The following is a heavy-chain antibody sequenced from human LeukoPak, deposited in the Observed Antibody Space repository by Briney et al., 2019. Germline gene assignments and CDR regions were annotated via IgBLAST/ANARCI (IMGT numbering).Heavy chain of an antibody. Sequence: GGGLRLSCSASGFTFSSYAMHWVRQAPGKGLEYVSAISTNGDITLHADSVRGRFTISRDNSKNTLYLQMSSLRADDTAVYYCVKRSGSNWSLDYWGQGTLVTVSS. CDR3: VKRSGSNWSLDY. V-gene: IGHV3-64D*09. CDR1: GFTFSSYA. D-gene: IGHD4-11*01. CDR2: ISTNGDIT. J-gene: IGHJ4*02.